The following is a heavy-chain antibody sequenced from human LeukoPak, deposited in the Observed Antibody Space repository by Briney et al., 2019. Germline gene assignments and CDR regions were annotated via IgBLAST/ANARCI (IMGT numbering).Heavy chain of an antibody. CDR3: ASPPIQYSSGWYYYY. J-gene: IGHJ4*02. Sequence: SETLSLTCTVSGGSISSSSYYWGWIRQPPGKGLEWIGSIYYSGRLYYNPSLKSRFTISVDTSKNQFSLKLISVTAADTAVYYCASPPIQYSSGWYYYYWGQGTLVTVSS. CDR1: GGSISSSSYY. CDR2: IYYSGRL. D-gene: IGHD6-19*01. V-gene: IGHV4-39*01.